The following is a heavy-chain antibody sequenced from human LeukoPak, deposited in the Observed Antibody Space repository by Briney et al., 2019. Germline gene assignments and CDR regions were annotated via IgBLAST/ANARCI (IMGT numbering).Heavy chain of an antibody. D-gene: IGHD7-27*01. CDR3: ARGTGDRRDVYFDY. V-gene: IGHV3-48*03. Sequence: GGSLRLSCAASGFXFSXYEMXWXRXAPGKGLEWVSYISSSGSTIYYADSVKGRFTISRDNAKNSLYLQMNSLRAEDTAVYYCARGTGDRRDVYFDYWGQGTLVTVSS. CDR2: ISSSGSTI. J-gene: IGHJ4*02. CDR1: GFXFSXYE.